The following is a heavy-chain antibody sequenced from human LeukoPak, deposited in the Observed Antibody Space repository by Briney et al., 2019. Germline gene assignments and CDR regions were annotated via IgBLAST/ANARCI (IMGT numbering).Heavy chain of an antibody. CDR1: DYAFTSYW. V-gene: IGHV5-51*01. CDR2: IYPGDSDT. CDR3: ARRVVNNRNWYFNL. D-gene: IGHD4-23*01. Sequence: GESLKISCKGSDYAFTSYWIGWVRQMPGKGLEWLGIIYPGDSDTRYSPSFQGQVTISADKSINTAYVQWSSLKASDTAMYYCARRVVNNRNWYFNLWGRGTLVTVSS. J-gene: IGHJ2*01.